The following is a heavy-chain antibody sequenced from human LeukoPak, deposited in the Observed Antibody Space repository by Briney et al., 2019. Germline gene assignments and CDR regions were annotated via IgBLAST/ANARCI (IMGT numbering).Heavy chain of an antibody. V-gene: IGHV3-66*02. CDR1: GFTVSSSY. CDR2: IYSGGST. CDR3: ARELIDPRAFDI. J-gene: IGHJ3*02. D-gene: IGHD3-16*02. Sequence: PGGSLRLSCAASGFTVSSSYMSWVRQAPGKGLEWVSVIYSGGSTYYADSVKGRFTISRDNSKNTLYLQMNSLRAEDTAVYYCARELIDPRAFDIWGQGTMVTVSS.